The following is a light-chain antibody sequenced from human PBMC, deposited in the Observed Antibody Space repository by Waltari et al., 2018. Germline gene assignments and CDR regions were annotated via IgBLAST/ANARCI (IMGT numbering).Light chain of an antibody. CDR2: AAS. J-gene: IGKJ2*01. CDR1: QSVSST. CDR3: QQYDNWPQYT. Sequence: IVMTQSPATLSVSPGERAPLSCRASQSVSSTLACYQQQHGQPPRLLIYAASTRAAGIHARCSGSGSWTEFTLTISSMQSEDFAVYYCQQYDNWPQYTFGQGTKLEIK. V-gene: IGKV3-15*01.